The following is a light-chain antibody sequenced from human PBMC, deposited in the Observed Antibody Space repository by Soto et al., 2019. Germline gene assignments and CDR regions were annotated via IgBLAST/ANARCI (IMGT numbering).Light chain of an antibody. V-gene: IGKV3-15*01. Sequence: EMVITQSPGTLSLSPGERATLSCRASQSVSNNYLAWYQQKPGQAPRLLIYGASTRATGISARFSGSGSGTEFTLTISSLQSEDFGVYYCQQYNNWWTFGQGTKVDIK. CDR1: QSVSNN. J-gene: IGKJ1*01. CDR2: GAS. CDR3: QQYNNWWT.